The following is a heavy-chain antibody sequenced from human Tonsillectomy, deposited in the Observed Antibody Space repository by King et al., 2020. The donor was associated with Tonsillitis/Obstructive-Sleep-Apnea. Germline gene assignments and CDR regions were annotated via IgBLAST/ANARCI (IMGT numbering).Heavy chain of an antibody. CDR2: IHYSGIT. D-gene: IGHD2-21*02. CDR1: GGSITTYY. J-gene: IGHJ4*02. V-gene: IGHV4-59*01. Sequence: VQLQESGPGLVKPPETLSLPCTISGGSITTYYWSWIRQPPGTGLEWIGYIHYSGITNYNPSFKSRVAISVDTPKNQFSLKLSSVTAADTALYFCARGHTAFFDSWGPGILVTVSS. CDR3: ARGHTAFFDS.